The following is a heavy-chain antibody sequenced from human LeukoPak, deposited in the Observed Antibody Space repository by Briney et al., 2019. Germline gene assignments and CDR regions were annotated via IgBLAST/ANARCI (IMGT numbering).Heavy chain of an antibody. CDR3: ARTRITMVRGDNWFDP. V-gene: IGHV1-69*13. D-gene: IGHD3-10*01. CDR1: GGIFSSYA. CDR2: IIPIFGTA. J-gene: IGHJ5*02. Sequence: ASVKVSCKASGGIFSSYAISWVRQAPGQGLEWMGGIIPIFGTANYAHKFQGRVTITADESTSTAYMELSSLRSEDTAVYYCARTRITMVRGDNWFDPWGQGTLVTVSS.